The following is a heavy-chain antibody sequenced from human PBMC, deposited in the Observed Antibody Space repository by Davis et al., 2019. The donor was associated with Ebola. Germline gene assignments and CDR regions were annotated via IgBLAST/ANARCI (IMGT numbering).Heavy chain of an antibody. V-gene: IGHV3-48*02. CDR3: ARDRGVVTYDY. Sequence: GGSLRLSCAASGFTFSSYSMNWVRQAPGKGLEWVSYISTDSSAIYYADSVKGRFTISRDNAKKSLYLQMNSLRDDDTAVYYCARDRGVVTYDYWGQGTLVTVSS. CDR1: GFTFSSYS. J-gene: IGHJ4*02. D-gene: IGHD3-10*01. CDR2: ISTDSSAI.